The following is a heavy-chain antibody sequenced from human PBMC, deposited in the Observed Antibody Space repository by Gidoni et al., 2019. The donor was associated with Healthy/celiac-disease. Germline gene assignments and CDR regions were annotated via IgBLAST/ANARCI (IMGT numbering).Heavy chain of an antibody. J-gene: IGHJ6*02. CDR3: AGGRYCSGGSCYSGMDV. Sequence: EVQLVESGGGLVKPGGSLRLSCAASGFTFSRYSMNWVRQAPGKGLELVSSISSSSSYIYYADSVKGRFTISRDNAKNSLYLQMNSLRAEDTAVYYCAGGRYCSGGSCYSGMDVWGQGTTVTVSS. CDR2: ISSSSSYI. CDR1: GFTFSRYS. D-gene: IGHD2-15*01. V-gene: IGHV3-21*01.